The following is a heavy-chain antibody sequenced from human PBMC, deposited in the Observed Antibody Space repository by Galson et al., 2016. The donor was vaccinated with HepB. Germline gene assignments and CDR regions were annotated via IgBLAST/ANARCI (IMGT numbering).Heavy chain of an antibody. D-gene: IGHD3-3*01. CDR1: GFSLTTAGVG. Sequence: PALVKPTQTLTLTCNFSGFSLTTAGVGVGWFRQPPGKALEWLAILFSDGDTHFSPSLKHRVTITKDISTSQVVLSMTNVGPVDTGTYYCAHRENYDCRSGYKPLHDAFDVWGQGTRVTVSS. CDR2: LFSDGDT. V-gene: IGHV2-5*02. J-gene: IGHJ3*01. CDR3: AHRENYDCRSGYKPLHDAFDV.